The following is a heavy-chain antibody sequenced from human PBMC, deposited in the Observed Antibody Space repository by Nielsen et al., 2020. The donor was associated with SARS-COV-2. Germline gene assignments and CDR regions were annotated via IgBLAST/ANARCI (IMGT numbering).Heavy chain of an antibody. CDR3: ARENSGPGGTASYGMDL. D-gene: IGHD3-10*01. J-gene: IGHJ6*02. Sequence: ASVKVSCKASGYSFNRYPMNWARQAPGQGLEWMGWIDTNIGKPTPAQGFTGRFVFSSDTSVSTASLQISTLRAEDTAVYYCARENSGPGGTASYGMDLWGQGTTVTVSS. CDR1: GYSFNRYP. CDR2: IDTNIGKP. V-gene: IGHV7-4-1*02.